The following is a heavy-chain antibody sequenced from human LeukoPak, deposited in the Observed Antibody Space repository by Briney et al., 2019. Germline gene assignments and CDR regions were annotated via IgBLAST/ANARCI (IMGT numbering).Heavy chain of an antibody. CDR3: TRRRYDFWSGYYDDY. CDR1: GFNFSGSS. V-gene: IGHV3-73*01. D-gene: IGHD3-3*01. J-gene: IGHJ4*02. Sequence: GGSLILSCAASGFNFSGSSMHWVRQTSGKGLEWVGRIRSKVNSYGKAYAESVKGRFTISRDDSKNTAYLQMNSLKTEDTAVYYCTRRRYDFWSGYYDDYWGQGTLVTVSP. CDR2: IRSKVNSYGK.